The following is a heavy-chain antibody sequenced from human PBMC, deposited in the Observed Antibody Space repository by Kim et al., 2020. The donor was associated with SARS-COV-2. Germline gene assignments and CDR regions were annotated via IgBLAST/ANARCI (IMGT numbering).Heavy chain of an antibody. V-gene: IGHV4-39*01. CDR2: IYYSGST. CDR1: GGSISSSSYY. J-gene: IGHJ4*02. D-gene: IGHD3-16*01. CDR3: ARPVGLTFGGVEEPLGDY. Sequence: SETLSLTCTVSGGSISSSSYYWGWIRQPPGKGLEWIGSIYYSGSTYYNPSLKSRVTISVDTSKNQFSLKLSSVTAADTAVYYCARPVGLTFGGVEEPLGDYCGQGTLVTVSS.